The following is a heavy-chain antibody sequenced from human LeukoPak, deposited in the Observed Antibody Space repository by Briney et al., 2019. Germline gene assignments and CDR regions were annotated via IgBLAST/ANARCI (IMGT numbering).Heavy chain of an antibody. V-gene: IGHV1-24*01. J-gene: IGHJ3*02. D-gene: IGHD3-3*01. CDR2: FDPEDGET. CDR1: GYTLTELS. Sequence: ASVKVSCKVSGYTLTELSMHWVRQAPGKGLEWMGGFDPEDGETIYAQKFQGRVTITADKSTSTAYMELSSLRSEDTAVYYCARTIFGVVISAFDIWGQGTMVTVSS. CDR3: ARTIFGVVISAFDI.